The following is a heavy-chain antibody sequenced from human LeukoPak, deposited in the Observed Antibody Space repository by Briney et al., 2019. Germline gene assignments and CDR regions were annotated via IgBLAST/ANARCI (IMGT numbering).Heavy chain of an antibody. CDR3: AKGTGSSRGFDP. J-gene: IGHJ5*02. CDR1: GFTFRNYW. D-gene: IGHD6-13*01. CDR2: IKRDGSRQ. Sequence: GGSLRLSCEASGFTFRNYWMSWVRQTPGAGLEWVANIKRDGSRQYYVDSVKGRFAISRDNAKNLLFLEMNSLRDGDTAVYYCAKGTGSSRGFDPWGQGTLVTVSS. V-gene: IGHV3-7*03.